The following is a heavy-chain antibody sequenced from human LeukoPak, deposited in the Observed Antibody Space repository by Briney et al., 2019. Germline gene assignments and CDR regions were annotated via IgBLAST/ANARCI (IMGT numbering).Heavy chain of an antibody. J-gene: IGHJ4*02. Sequence: SETLSLTCTVSGGSISSYYWSWIRQPPGKGLEWIGYIYYSGSTNYNPSLKSRVTISVDTSKNQFSLKLSSVTAADTAVYYCARAKGEMATSPLGYWGQGTLVTVSS. V-gene: IGHV4-59*12. CDR1: GGSISSYY. CDR2: IYYSGST. D-gene: IGHD5-24*01. CDR3: ARAKGEMATSPLGY.